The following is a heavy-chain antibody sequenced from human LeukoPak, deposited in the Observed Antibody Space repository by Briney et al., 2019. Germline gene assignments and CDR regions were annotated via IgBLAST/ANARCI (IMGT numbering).Heavy chain of an antibody. J-gene: IGHJ1*01. CDR2: IFYSGST. CDR3: ARTVGEPGAEYFQH. Sequence: PSETLSLTCTVSGGSISTSRFYWGWIRQPPGKGLEWIGSIFYSGSTYYNPSLKSRVTISVDTSKKQFSLKLSSVNAADTAVHCCARTVGEPGAEYFQHWGQGTLVTVSS. CDR1: GGSISTSRFY. V-gene: IGHV4-39*01. D-gene: IGHD3-10*01.